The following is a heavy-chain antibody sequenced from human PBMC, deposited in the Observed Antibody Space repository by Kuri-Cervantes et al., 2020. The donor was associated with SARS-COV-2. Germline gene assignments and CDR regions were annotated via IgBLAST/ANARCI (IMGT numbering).Heavy chain of an antibody. Sequence: GESLKISCAASGFTFSSYAMHWVRQAPGKGLEWVAVISYDGSNKYYADSVKGRFTISRDNAKNSLYLQMNSLRAEDTAVYYCARFSLGDCGGDCTPYWYFDLWGRGTLVTVS. V-gene: IGHV3-30-3*01. CDR3: ARFSLGDCGGDCTPYWYFDL. D-gene: IGHD2-21*01. CDR1: GFTFSSYA. J-gene: IGHJ2*01. CDR2: ISYDGSNK.